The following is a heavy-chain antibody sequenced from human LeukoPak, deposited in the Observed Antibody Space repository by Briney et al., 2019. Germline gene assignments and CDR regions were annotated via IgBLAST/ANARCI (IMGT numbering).Heavy chain of an antibody. J-gene: IGHJ6*02. D-gene: IGHD4-17*01. V-gene: IGHV3-30*18. CDR2: ISYDGSNK. Sequence: SGGSLRLSCAASGFTFSSYGMHWVRQAPGKGLEWVAVISYDGSNKYYADSVKGRFTISRDNSKNTLYLQMNSLRAEDTAVYYCAKDTVTTYYYYYGMDVWGQGTTVTVSS. CDR1: GFTFSSYG. CDR3: AKDTVTTYYYYYGMDV.